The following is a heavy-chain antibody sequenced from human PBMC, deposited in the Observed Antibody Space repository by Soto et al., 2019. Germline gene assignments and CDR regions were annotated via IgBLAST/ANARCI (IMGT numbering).Heavy chain of an antibody. D-gene: IGHD3-9*01. CDR1: GYTFTSYG. CDR2: ISAYNGNT. J-gene: IGHJ4*02. Sequence: ASVKVSCKASGYTFTSYGISRVRQAPGQGLKWMGWISAYNGNTNYAQKLQGRVTMTTDTSTSTAYMELNSLRAVDTAMYYCARDRSVRYFDSWGQGTVVTVSS. V-gene: IGHV1-18*01. CDR3: ARDRSVRYFDS.